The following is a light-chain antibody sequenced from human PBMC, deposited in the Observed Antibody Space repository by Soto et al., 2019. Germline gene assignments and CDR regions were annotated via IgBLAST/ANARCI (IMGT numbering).Light chain of an antibody. V-gene: IGKV1-5*03. CDR3: QQYNSNPYT. Sequence: DIQMTQSPSALSASVGDRVTVTCRASQSVGNWLAWYQQKPGKAPKLLIYQTSTLESGVPSRFSGGRSGTEFTLTINIQQDDDFGTYYCQQYNSNPYTFGQGTKLEIK. CDR2: QTS. J-gene: IGKJ2*01. CDR1: QSVGNW.